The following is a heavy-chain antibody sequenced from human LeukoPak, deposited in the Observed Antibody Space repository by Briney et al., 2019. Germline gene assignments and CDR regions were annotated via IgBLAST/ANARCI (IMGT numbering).Heavy chain of an antibody. Sequence: ASVKVSCKASGGTFSSCAISWVRQAPGQGLEWMGGIIPIFGTANYAQKFQGRVTITADESTSTAYMELSSLRSEDTAVYYCARAGGSYANHFDYWGQGTLVTVSS. CDR1: GGTFSSCA. CDR3: ARAGGSYANHFDY. CDR2: IIPIFGTA. D-gene: IGHD1-26*01. V-gene: IGHV1-69*13. J-gene: IGHJ4*02.